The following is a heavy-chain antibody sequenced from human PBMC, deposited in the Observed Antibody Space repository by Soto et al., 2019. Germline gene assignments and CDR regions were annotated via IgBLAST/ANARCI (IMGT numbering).Heavy chain of an antibody. D-gene: IGHD3-10*01. Sequence: WGSLRLSCAVSGFTFSDYYMSWIRQAPGKGLEWVSYITGSVRHTDYADSVKGRFTISRDNAKNSLYLQMNSLRVEDTAVYYCVRDEYYLDRHTYYGDKYWGKGDLVNVSS. J-gene: IGHJ4*02. CDR1: GFTFSDYY. CDR3: VRDEYYLDRHTYYGDKY. V-gene: IGHV3-11*06. CDR2: ITGSVRHT.